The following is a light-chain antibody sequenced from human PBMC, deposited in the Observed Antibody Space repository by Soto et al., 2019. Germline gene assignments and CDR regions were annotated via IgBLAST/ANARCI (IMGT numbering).Light chain of an antibody. CDR3: QQDGSSTKWT. V-gene: IGKV3-20*01. J-gene: IGKJ1*01. Sequence: ENVLTQSPGTLSLSPGERATLSCSASQSVSSSYLAWYQKKPGQAPRLLIYDASSRDTGIPDRFSGSGCGTGYNLTISRLEPEDFAVYCCQQDGSSTKWTVGQGTKAEIK. CDR2: DAS. CDR1: QSVSSSY.